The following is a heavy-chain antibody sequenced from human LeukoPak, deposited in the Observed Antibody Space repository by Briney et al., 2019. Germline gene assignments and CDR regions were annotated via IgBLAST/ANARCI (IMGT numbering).Heavy chain of an antibody. CDR1: GYTFTSYG. CDR2: ISAYNGNT. Sequence: ASVKVSCKASGYTFTSYGISWVRQAPGQGLEWMGWISAYNGNTNYAQKLQGRVTMTTDTSTSTAYMELRSLRSDDTAVYYCARGPSITIFGVVIISADFDYWGQGTLVTASS. J-gene: IGHJ4*02. D-gene: IGHD3-3*01. V-gene: IGHV1-18*01. CDR3: ARGPSITIFGVVIISADFDY.